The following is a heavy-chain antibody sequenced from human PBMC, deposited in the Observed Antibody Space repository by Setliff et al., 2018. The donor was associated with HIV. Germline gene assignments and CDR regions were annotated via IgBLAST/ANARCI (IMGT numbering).Heavy chain of an antibody. V-gene: IGHV4-34*01. CDR1: GFTFSSYW. CDR2: INHGGTT. Sequence: GSLRLSCAASGFTFSSYWMHWVRQSPGKGLEWIGEINHGGTTNYNPSLKSRVTILVDMSKNQFSLKLTSVTAADTAVYYCARGDPSGNWNDPPPGWDSWGQGALVTVSS. D-gene: IGHD1-20*01. CDR3: ARGDPSGNWNDPPPGWDS. J-gene: IGHJ4*02.